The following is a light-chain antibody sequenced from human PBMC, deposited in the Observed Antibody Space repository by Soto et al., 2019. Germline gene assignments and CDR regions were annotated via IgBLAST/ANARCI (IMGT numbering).Light chain of an antibody. V-gene: IGLV2-11*01. J-gene: IGLJ1*01. CDR3: CSYAGSYIYV. Sequence: QSVLTQPRSVSGSPGQSVTISCTGTSSDVGGYNCVSWYQQHPNKAPKVMIYDVTKRPSGVPDRFSGSKSGNTASLTISGLQAEDEADYYCCSYAGSYIYVFGTGTKVTVL. CDR2: DVT. CDR1: SSDVGGYNC.